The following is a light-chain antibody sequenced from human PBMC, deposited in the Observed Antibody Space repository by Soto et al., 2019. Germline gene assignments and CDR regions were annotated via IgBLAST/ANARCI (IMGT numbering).Light chain of an antibody. CDR1: QRISSY. CDR3: KQSYSTPRT. V-gene: IGKV1-39*01. Sequence: EIQITQSACSVSGSLGARVTFTCRASQRISSYLNWYRQKPGIAPKLLIYAASSLQSGVPSRFSGSGSGTDFTLTISSLQPEDVATYYCKQSYSTPRTFGEGTNVDI. J-gene: IGKJ1*01. CDR2: AAS.